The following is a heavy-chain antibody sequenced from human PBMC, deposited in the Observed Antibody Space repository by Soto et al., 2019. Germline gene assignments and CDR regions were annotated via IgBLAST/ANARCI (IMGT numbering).Heavy chain of an antibody. J-gene: IGHJ4*02. CDR2: ISAYNGNT. V-gene: IGHV1-18*01. D-gene: IGHD4-17*01. Sequence: GASVKVSCKASGYTFTSYGISWVRQAPGQGLEWMGWISAYNGNTNYAQKLQGRVTMTTGTSTSTAYMELRSLRSDDTAVYYCARPRTDYGDYYFDYWGQGTLVTVS. CDR3: ARPRTDYGDYYFDY. CDR1: GYTFTSYG.